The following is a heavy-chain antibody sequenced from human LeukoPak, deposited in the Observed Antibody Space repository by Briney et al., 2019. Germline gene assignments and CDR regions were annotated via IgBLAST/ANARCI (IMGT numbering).Heavy chain of an antibody. Sequence: PSETLSLTCTVSGGSISRYYWSWIRQPAGKGLEWIGRIYTSGNTYYNPSLKSRVAMSVDTSKNHFSLRLSSVTAADTAVYYCARDRRGLGDDAFDIWGQGTMVTVSS. CDR1: GGSISRYY. J-gene: IGHJ3*02. D-gene: IGHD1-26*01. CDR2: IYTSGNT. CDR3: ARDRRGLGDDAFDI. V-gene: IGHV4-4*07.